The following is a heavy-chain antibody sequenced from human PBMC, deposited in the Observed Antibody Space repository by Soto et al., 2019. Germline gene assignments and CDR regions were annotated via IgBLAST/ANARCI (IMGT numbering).Heavy chain of an antibody. CDR3: ARVGYYDSSGYYYFDY. J-gene: IGHJ4*02. CDR2: IYYSGST. V-gene: IGHV4-30-4*01. Sequence: PSETLSLTCTVSGGSISSGDYYWSWIRQPPGKGLEWIGYIYYSGSTYYNPSLKSRVTISVDTSKNQFSLKLSSVTAADTAAYYCARVGYYDSSGYYYFDYWGQGTLVTVSS. D-gene: IGHD3-22*01. CDR1: GGSISSGDYY.